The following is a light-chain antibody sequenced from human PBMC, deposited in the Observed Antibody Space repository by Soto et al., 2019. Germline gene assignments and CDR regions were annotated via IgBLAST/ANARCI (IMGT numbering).Light chain of an antibody. CDR2: EVS. J-gene: IGLJ1*01. CDR3: SSYTSSSIPYV. CDR1: SSDVGAYNH. V-gene: IGLV2-14*01. Sequence: QSALTQPASVSGSPGQSITISCTGTSSDVGAYNHVSWYQQHPGKAPKLMIYEVSNRPSGVSNRFSGSKSGNTASLTISGLQAEYEADYYCSSYTSSSIPYVFGTGTKLTVL.